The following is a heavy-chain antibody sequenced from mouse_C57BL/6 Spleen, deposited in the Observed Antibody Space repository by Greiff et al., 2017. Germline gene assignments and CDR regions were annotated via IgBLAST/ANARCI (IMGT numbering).Heavy chain of an antibody. CDR3: ARSDYYGSPWFAY. Sequence: EVQGVESGGGLVQPGGSLSLSCAASGFTFTDYYMSWVRQPPGKALEWLGFVRNKANGYTTEYSASVKGRFTISRDNSQSILYLQMNALRAEDSATYYFARSDYYGSPWFAYWGQGTLVTVSA. CDR1: GFTFTDYY. J-gene: IGHJ3*01. CDR2: VRNKANGYTT. D-gene: IGHD1-1*01. V-gene: IGHV7-3*01.